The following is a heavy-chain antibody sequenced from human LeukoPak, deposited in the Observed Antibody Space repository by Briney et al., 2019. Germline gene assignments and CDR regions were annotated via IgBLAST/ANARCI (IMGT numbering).Heavy chain of an antibody. Sequence: ETLXLTCTVSGGSISSYYWSWIRQPAGKGLEWIGRIYTSGSTNYNPSLKSRVTMSVDTSKNQFSLKLSSVTAADTAVYYCARSYYDFWSGYYDTNSFDYWGQGTLVTVSS. CDR2: IYTSGST. D-gene: IGHD3-3*01. V-gene: IGHV4-4*07. CDR1: GGSISSYY. J-gene: IGHJ4*02. CDR3: ARSYYDFWSGYYDTNSFDY.